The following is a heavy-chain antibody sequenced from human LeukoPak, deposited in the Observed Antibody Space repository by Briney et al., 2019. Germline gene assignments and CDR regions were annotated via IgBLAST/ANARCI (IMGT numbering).Heavy chain of an antibody. CDR3: ARARSLGIVATSFDY. V-gene: IGHV3-33*08. CDR2: IWYDGSSK. CDR1: GFTFSSHW. J-gene: IGHJ4*02. Sequence: GGSLRLSCAASGFTFSSHWMSWVRQAPGKGLEWVAVIWYDGSSKYYADSVKGRFTISRDNSKNTLYLQMNSLRAEDTAVYYCARARSLGIVATSFDYWGQGTLVTVSS. D-gene: IGHD5-12*01.